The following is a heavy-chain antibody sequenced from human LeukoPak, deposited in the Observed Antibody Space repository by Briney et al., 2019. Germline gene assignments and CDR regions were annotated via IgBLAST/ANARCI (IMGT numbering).Heavy chain of an antibody. J-gene: IGHJ4*02. CDR2: IRNKAYGGTT. Sequence: GGSLRLSCTASGFTFGDYAMSWFRQAPGKGLEWVGFIRNKAYGGTTEYAASVKGRFTISRDDSKSIAYLQMNSLKTEDTAVYYCTRVSYYDSSGYYVDYWGQGTLVTVSS. CDR1: GFTFGDYA. CDR3: TRVSYYDSSGYYVDY. V-gene: IGHV3-49*03. D-gene: IGHD3-22*01.